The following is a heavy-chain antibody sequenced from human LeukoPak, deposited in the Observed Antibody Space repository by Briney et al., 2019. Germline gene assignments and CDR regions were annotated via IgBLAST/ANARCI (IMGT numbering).Heavy chain of an antibody. D-gene: IGHD3-3*01. CDR1: GFTFDDYA. CDR3: AKGDYDFWSGYYWPSNYYYGVDV. V-gene: IGHV3-9*01. CDR2: ISWNSGSI. Sequence: GGSLRLSCAASGFTFDDYAMHWVRQAPGKGLEWVSGISWNSGSIGYADSVKGRFTISRDNAKNSLYLQMNSLRAEDTALYYCAKGDYDFWSGYYWPSNYYYGVDVWGQGTTVTVSS. J-gene: IGHJ6*02.